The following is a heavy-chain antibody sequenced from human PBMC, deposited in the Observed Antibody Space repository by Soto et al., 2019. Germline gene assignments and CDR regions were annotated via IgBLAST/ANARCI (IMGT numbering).Heavy chain of an antibody. CDR1: GGSISSYY. Sequence: QVQLQESGPGLVKPSETLSLTCTVAGGSISSYYWSWIRQPPGKVLEWIGYIYYSGSTNYNPSLKIRVTIAVDMSKHQFSLKLNSVTAADTAVYYCARDEGSSGWYIHWGQGTLVTVSS. CDR3: ARDEGSSGWYIH. J-gene: IGHJ4*02. D-gene: IGHD6-19*01. CDR2: IYYSGST. V-gene: IGHV4-59*01.